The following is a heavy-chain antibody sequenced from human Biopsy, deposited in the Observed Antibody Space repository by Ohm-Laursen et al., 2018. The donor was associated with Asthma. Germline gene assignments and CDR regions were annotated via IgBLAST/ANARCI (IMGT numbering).Heavy chain of an antibody. D-gene: IGHD4-17*01. Sequence: GSLRLSCTASGFTFSSYAMSWVRQAPGKGLEWVSAISGSGGSTYYADSVKGRFTLSRDNSKNTLYLQMNSLSAEDTAVYYCATFPYGDYLPLDYWGQGTLVTVSS. V-gene: IGHV3-23*01. CDR1: GFTFSSYA. CDR3: ATFPYGDYLPLDY. J-gene: IGHJ4*02. CDR2: ISGSGGST.